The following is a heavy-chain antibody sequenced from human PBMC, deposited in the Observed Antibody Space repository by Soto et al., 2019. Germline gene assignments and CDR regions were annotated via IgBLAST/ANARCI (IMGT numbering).Heavy chain of an antibody. CDR1: GGTFSSYA. CDR3: ARVVTGGLDY. J-gene: IGHJ4*02. Sequence: ASVKVSCKASGGTFSSYAISWVRQAPGQGLEWMGGIIPIFGTANYAQKFQGRVSITADESTSTAYMELSSLRSEDTAVYYCARVVTGGLDYWGQGTLVTVSS. D-gene: IGHD7-27*01. CDR2: IIPIFGTA. V-gene: IGHV1-69*13.